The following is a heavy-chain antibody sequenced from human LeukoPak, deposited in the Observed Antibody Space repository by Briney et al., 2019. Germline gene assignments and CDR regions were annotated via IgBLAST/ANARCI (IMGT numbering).Heavy chain of an antibody. CDR3: ARQECSSFGDY. V-gene: IGHV4-38-2*01. J-gene: IGHJ4*02. Sequence: PSETLSLTCAVSGYSISSGYYWGWIRQPPGKGLEWIGSIYHSGSTYYNPSLKSRVTISVDTSKNQFSLKLSSVTAADTAVYYCARQECSSFGDYRGQGTLVTVSS. CDR2: IYHSGST. CDR1: GYSISSGYY. D-gene: IGHD6-6*01.